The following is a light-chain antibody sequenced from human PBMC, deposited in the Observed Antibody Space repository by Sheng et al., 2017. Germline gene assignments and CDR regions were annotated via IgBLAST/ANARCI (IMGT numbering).Light chain of an antibody. CDR1: SSNIGSNY. Sequence: QTVLTQPPSASGTPGQRVNISCSGSSSNIGSNYVYWFKQLPGMTPKLLIYRNNQRPSGVPDRFSGSRSGTSASLAISGLRSEDEADYYCAAWDDSLSGLYWVFGGGTKLTVL. J-gene: IGLJ3*02. V-gene: IGLV1-47*01. CDR2: RNN. CDR3: AAWDDSLSGLYWV.